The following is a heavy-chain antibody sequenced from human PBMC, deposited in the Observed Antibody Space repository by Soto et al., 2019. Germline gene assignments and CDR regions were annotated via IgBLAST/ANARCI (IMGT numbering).Heavy chain of an antibody. V-gene: IGHV3-21*01. D-gene: IGHD2-15*01. J-gene: IGHJ6*02. CDR2: ISSSSSYI. CDR1: GFTFSSYS. Sequence: PGGSLRLSCAASGFTFSSYSMNWVRQAPGKGLEWVSSISSSSSYIYYADSVKGRFTISRDNAKNSLYLQMNSLRAEDTAVYYCARDSGIYYYGMDVWGQGTTVTVSS. CDR3: ARDSGIYYYGMDV.